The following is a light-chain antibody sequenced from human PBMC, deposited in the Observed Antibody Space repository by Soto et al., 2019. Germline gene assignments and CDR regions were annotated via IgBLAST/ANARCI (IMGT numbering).Light chain of an antibody. J-gene: IGKJ1*01. CDR1: QGISSY. V-gene: IGKV1-8*01. CDR2: AAS. Sequence: AIRMTQSPSSFSASTGDRVTITCRASQGISSYLAWYQQKPGKAPKLLIYAASTLQSGVPSRFSGSGSGTDFTLTISCLQSEDFATYYCQQYYSYPPTCGQGTVMEIK. CDR3: QQYYSYPPT.